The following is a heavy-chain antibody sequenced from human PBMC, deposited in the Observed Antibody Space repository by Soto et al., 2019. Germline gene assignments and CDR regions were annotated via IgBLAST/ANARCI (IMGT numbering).Heavy chain of an antibody. J-gene: IGHJ4*02. CDR3: ARIDRWRYSYGYDY. D-gene: IGHD5-18*01. CDR2: IDWDDDK. V-gene: IGHV2-70*11. Sequence: SGPTLVNPTQTLTLTCTFSGFSLSTSGMCVSWIRQPPGKALEWLARIDWDDDKYYSTSLKTRLTISKDTSKNQVVLTMTNMDPVDTATYYCARIDRWRYSYGYDYWGQGTLVTVSS. CDR1: GFSLSTSGMC.